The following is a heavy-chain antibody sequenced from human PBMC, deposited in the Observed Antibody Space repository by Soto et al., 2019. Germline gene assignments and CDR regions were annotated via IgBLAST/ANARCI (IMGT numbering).Heavy chain of an antibody. CDR1: GGSFSGYY. D-gene: IGHD4-4*01. CDR2: INHSGST. V-gene: IGHV4-34*01. CDR3: ARMSHRDYSNYVGSRTLDY. J-gene: IGHJ4*02. Sequence: SETLSLTCAVYGGSFSGYYWSWIRQPPGKGLEWIGEINHSGSTNYNPSLKSRVTISVDTSKNQFSLKLSSVTAADTAVYYCARMSHRDYSNYVGSRTLDYWGQGTLVTGSS.